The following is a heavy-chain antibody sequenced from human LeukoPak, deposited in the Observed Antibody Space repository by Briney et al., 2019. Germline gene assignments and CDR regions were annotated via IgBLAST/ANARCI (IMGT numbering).Heavy chain of an antibody. CDR1: GDSISSSNW. CDR2: INNSGNT. V-gene: IGHV4-4*02. CDR3: ARVGALGGHDF. Sequence: PSETLSLTCAVSGDSISSSNWWCWVRQPPGKGLEWFGEINNSGNTNYTPPLKSRVTISLDKSKNQFSLKLNCVTAADTAVYYCARVGALGGHDFWGQGSLVTVSS. J-gene: IGHJ4*02. D-gene: IGHD1-26*01.